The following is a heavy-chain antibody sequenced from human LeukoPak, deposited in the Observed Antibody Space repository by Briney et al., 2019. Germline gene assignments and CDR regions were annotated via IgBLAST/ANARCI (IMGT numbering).Heavy chain of an antibody. J-gene: IGHJ4*02. CDR3: AGTGSVTTRVGY. CDR1: VFTYTVYY. D-gene: IGHD4-17*01. Sequence: ASVKVSCKASVFTYTVYYRHWVRQAPGQGLEWMGWINPNSGGTIYAQKFQGRVTMTRDTSISTAYMALSRLRSHDTAVYYCAGTGSVTTRVGYWGQGTLVTVSS. V-gene: IGHV1-2*02. CDR2: INPNSGGT.